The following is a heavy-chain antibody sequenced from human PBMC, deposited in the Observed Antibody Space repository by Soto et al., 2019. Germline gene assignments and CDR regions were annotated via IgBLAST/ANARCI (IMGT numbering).Heavy chain of an antibody. CDR1: GGSISSSSYY. D-gene: IGHD4-17*01. J-gene: IGHJ4*02. CDR3: ARGFPTVVTVDY. V-gene: IGHV4-39*01. Sequence: SETLSLTCTGSGGSISSSSYYWGWIRQPPGKGLEWIGSIYYSGSTYYNPSLKSRVTISVDTSKNQFSLKLSSVTAADTAVYYCARGFPTVVTVDYWGQGTLVTVSS. CDR2: IYYSGST.